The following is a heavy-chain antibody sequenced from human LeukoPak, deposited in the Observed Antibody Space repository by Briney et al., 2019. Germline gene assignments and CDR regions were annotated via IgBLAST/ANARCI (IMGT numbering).Heavy chain of an antibody. D-gene: IGHD3-22*01. Sequence: PGGSLRLSCAASGFTFSSYAMSWVRQAPGKGLEWVSAISGSDDSTYYADSVKGRFTISRDNSKNTLYLQMNSLRAEDTAVYYCAKVPSMYYYDSSDDYWGQGTLVTVSS. V-gene: IGHV3-23*01. J-gene: IGHJ4*02. CDR2: ISGSDDST. CDR3: AKVPSMYYYDSSDDY. CDR1: GFTFSSYA.